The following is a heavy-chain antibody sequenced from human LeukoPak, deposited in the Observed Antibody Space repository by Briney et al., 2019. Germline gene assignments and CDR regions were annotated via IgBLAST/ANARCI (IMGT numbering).Heavy chain of an antibody. D-gene: IGHD6-13*01. J-gene: IGHJ1*01. CDR3: ARGRFGSC. CDR2: ISSSGNSI. CDR1: GFTFSGYE. Sequence: GGSLRLSCTASGFTFSGYEMNCVRDAPGKGLERVSYISSSGNSIYYTDSVKGRFTISRDNAKNALYLPMNSVRAEDMAVYYCARGRFGSCWGQGTLVTVSS. V-gene: IGHV3-48*03.